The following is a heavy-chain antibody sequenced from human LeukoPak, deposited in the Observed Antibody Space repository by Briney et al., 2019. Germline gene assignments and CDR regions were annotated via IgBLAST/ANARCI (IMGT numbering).Heavy chain of an antibody. D-gene: IGHD6-13*01. V-gene: IGHV2-5*02. J-gene: IGHJ4*02. CDR2: IYWGDDK. CDR1: GFSLSTSGVG. CDR3: AHRWVGSSWYWVYFDF. Sequence: SGPTLVKPTQTLTLTCTFSGFSLSTSGVGVGWIRQPPGKALEWLALIYWGDDKRYSPSLRSRLTVTKDTPKNQVVLTMTNMDPVDTATYYCAHRWVGSSWYWVYFDFWGQGTLVTVSS.